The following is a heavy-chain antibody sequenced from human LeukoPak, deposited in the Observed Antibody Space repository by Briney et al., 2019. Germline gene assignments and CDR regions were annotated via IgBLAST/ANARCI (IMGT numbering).Heavy chain of an antibody. CDR2: TYYSGST. CDR1: SGSISSITYY. D-gene: IGHD3-3*01. V-gene: IGHV4-39*01. Sequence: SETLSLTCTVSSGSISSITYYWGWIRQPPGKWLEWIGSTYYSGSTYSSLKSRVTISVDTSKNQFSLKLSSVTAADTAVYYCARLVFGMDYFDYWGQGTLVTVSS. CDR3: ARLVFGMDYFDY. J-gene: IGHJ4*02.